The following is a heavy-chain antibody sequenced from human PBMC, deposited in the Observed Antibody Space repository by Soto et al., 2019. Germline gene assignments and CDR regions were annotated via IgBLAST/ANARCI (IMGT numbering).Heavy chain of an antibody. D-gene: IGHD5-18*01. Sequence: PGESLKISCKGSGYSFTSYWIGWVRQMPGKGLEWMGIIYPGDSDTRYSPSFQGQVTISADKSISTAYLQWSSLKASDTAMYYCARQNPYSYGAGDFDYWGQGTLVTVSS. CDR1: GYSFTSYW. J-gene: IGHJ4*02. CDR2: IYPGDSDT. CDR3: ARQNPYSYGAGDFDY. V-gene: IGHV5-51*01.